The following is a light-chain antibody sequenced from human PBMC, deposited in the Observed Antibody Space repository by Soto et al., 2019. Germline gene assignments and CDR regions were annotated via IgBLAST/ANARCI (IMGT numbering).Light chain of an antibody. V-gene: IGKV3D-15*01. CDR1: QSVSSS. J-gene: IGKJ1*01. Sequence: EIVLTQSPATLSLSPGERATLSCRASQSVSSSLAWYQQKPGQAPRLLIYAASTRATGIPARFSGSGSGTEFTLTISSLQSEDFAVYYCHQYHLWPWTFGQGTKVDIK. CDR3: HQYHLWPWT. CDR2: AAS.